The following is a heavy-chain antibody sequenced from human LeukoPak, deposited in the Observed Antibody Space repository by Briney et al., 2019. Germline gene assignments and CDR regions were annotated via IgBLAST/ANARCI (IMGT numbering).Heavy chain of an antibody. V-gene: IGHV3-7*01. CDR2: IKQDGSEK. CDR3: ARDNGVLWFGENGAFGY. CDR1: GFTFSSYW. Sequence: GGSLRLSCAASGFTFSSYWMSWVRQAPGKGLEWVASIKQDGSEKYYVDSVKGRFTISRDNAKNSLYLQMNSLRAEDTAVYYCARDNGVLWFGENGAFGYWGQGTLVTVSS. D-gene: IGHD3-10*01. J-gene: IGHJ4*02.